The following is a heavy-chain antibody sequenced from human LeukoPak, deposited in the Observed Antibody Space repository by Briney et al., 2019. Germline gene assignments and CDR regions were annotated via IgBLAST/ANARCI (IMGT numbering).Heavy chain of an antibody. V-gene: IGHV1-69*01. D-gene: IGHD3-22*01. J-gene: IGHJ4*02. CDR1: GGTFSSYA. CDR2: IIPIFGTA. Sequence: ASVKVSCKASGGTFSSYAISWVRQAPGQGPEWMGGIIPIFGTANYAQKFQGRVTITADESTSTAYMELSSLRSEDTAVYYCARVYYDSSGYYYADYWGQGTPVTVSS. CDR3: ARVYYDSSGYYYADY.